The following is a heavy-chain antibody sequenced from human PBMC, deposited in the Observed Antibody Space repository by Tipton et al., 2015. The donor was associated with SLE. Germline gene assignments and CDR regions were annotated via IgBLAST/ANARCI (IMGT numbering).Heavy chain of an antibody. CDR1: GFTFSSYA. Sequence: SLRLSCAASGFTFSSYAMSWVRQAPGKGLEWVSGISPSSTIYYADSVKGRFIISRDNAKNSLYLQLNSLRAEDTAVYYCAKVDRTNMVTSFDYWGQGTLVTVSS. D-gene: IGHD5-18*01. CDR2: ISPSSTI. V-gene: IGHV3-69-1*01. CDR3: AKVDRTNMVTSFDY. J-gene: IGHJ4*02.